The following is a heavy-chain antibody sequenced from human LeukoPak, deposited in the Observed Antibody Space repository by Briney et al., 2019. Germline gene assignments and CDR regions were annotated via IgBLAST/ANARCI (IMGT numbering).Heavy chain of an antibody. CDR1: GYTFTSYD. Sequence: ASVKVSCKASGYTFTSYDINWVRQATGQGLEWMGWMNPNSGNTGYAQKFQGRVTMTRNTSISTAYMELRSLRSDDTAVYYCASEQWFGSSFDYWGQGTLVTVSS. CDR3: ASEQWFGSSFDY. D-gene: IGHD3-10*01. J-gene: IGHJ4*02. V-gene: IGHV1-8*01. CDR2: MNPNSGNT.